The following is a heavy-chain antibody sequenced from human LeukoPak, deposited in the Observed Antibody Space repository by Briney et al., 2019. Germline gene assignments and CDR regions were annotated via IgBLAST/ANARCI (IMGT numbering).Heavy chain of an antibody. CDR1: GDSISSGAYY. V-gene: IGHV4-31*03. J-gene: IGHJ3*02. CDR2: IYYSGST. CDR3: ARGRYDFWSGYSNDAFDI. Sequence: SETLPLTCTVSGDSISSGAYYWSWIRQHPGKGLEWIGYIYYSGSTDYNPSLKSRVTISVDKSNKQFSLKLSSVTAADTAVYYWARGRYDFWSGYSNDAFDIWGQGTMVTVSS. D-gene: IGHD3-3*01.